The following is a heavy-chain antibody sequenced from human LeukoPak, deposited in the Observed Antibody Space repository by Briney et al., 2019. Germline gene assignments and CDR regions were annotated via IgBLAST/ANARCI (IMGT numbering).Heavy chain of an antibody. V-gene: IGHV1-18*01. CDR3: ARVAFGGVIANGNDY. Sequence: ASLKISCKASGYTFTSYGISWVRQAPGQGLEWMGWISAYNGNTNYAQKLQGRVTMTTDTSTSTAYMELRSLRSDDTAVYYCARVAFGGVIANGNDYWGQGTLVTVSS. J-gene: IGHJ4*02. D-gene: IGHD3-16*02. CDR1: GYTFTSYG. CDR2: ISAYNGNT.